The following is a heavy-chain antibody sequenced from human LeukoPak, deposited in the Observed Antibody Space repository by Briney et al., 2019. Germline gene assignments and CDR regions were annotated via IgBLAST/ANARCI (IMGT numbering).Heavy chain of an antibody. Sequence: PGGSLRLSCAASGFTFSSYWMSWVRQAPGKGLEWVSRIKSKSDGGTIDHAAPVKGRFSISRDDSKNTLYLQMNSLKTEDTAIYYCSTDITAYSSNWYRGDWFDPGGQGTLVTVSS. V-gene: IGHV3-15*01. CDR3: STDITAYSSNWYRGDWFDP. CDR1: GFTFSSYW. CDR2: IKSKSDGGTI. J-gene: IGHJ5*02. D-gene: IGHD6-13*01.